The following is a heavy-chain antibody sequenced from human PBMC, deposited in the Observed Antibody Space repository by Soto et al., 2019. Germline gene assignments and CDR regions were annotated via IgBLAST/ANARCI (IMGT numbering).Heavy chain of an antibody. CDR1: GFPFSNYY. V-gene: IGHV3-11*01. D-gene: IGHD6-6*01. J-gene: IGHJ6*02. CDR3: ARDLGLVLEYSSLPLSYYGMDV. Sequence: QVQLVESGGAWAKLEGPLGLSVEASGFPFSNYYMNWFRRVPGRGREGVQTCPGSGRTTYYADSVKGRFTISRDNAKNSLYLQMNSLRAEDTAVYYCARDLGLVLEYSSLPLSYYGMDVWGQGTTVTVSS. CDR2: CPGSGRTT.